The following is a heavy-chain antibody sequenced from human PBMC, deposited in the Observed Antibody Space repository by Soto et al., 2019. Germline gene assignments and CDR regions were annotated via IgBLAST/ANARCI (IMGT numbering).Heavy chain of an antibody. CDR3: AKPRAPYYAMDV. V-gene: IGHV1-69*12. CDR1: GGPFNNYT. CDR2: IIPIFGKE. J-gene: IGHJ6*02. Sequence: QVQLVQSGAEVKQPGSSVKVSCKASGGPFNNYTINWMRQAPGQGLEWMGGIIPIFGKEHYAQKFQGRVTISADESTYTAYMELSSLTAEDTAVYYCAKPRAPYYAMDVWGQGTTVTVSS.